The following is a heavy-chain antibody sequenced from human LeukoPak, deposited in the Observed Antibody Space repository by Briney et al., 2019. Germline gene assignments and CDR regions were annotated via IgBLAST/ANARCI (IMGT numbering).Heavy chain of an antibody. CDR3: ARGWRSDWDNWFDP. CDR1: GGSISSYY. V-gene: IGHV4-59*12. Sequence: SETLSLTCTVSGGSISSYYWSWIRQPPGKGLEWIGYIYYSGSTNYNPSLKSRVTISVDTSKNQFSLKLSSVTAADTAVYYCARGWRSDWDNWFDPWGQGTLVTVSS. D-gene: IGHD3-9*01. J-gene: IGHJ5*02. CDR2: IYYSGST.